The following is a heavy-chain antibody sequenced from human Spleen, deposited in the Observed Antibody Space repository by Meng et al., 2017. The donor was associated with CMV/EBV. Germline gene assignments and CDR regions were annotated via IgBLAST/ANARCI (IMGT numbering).Heavy chain of an antibody. V-gene: IGHV1-18*01. CDR3: ARVDLRGPSGSYYFDS. J-gene: IGHJ4*02. Sequence: ASVKVSCKASGYTFTSYGISWVRQAPGQGLEWMGWISAYNGNTNYAQKLQGRVTMTTDTSTSTAYMELRSLRSDDTAVYYCARVDLRGPSGSYYFDSWGQGTLVTVSS. CDR2: ISAYNGNT. CDR1: GYTFTSYG. D-gene: IGHD1-26*01.